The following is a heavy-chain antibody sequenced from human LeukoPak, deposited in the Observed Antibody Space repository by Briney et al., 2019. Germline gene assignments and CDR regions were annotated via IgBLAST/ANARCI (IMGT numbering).Heavy chain of an antibody. Sequence: ASVKVSFKASGYTFTSYYMHWVRQAPGQGLEWMGIINPSGGSTSYAQKFQGRVTMTRDMSTSTVYMELSSLRSEDTAVYFCARVGTTGATADNWGQGTLVTVSS. V-gene: IGHV1-46*01. CDR3: ARVGTTGATADN. CDR1: GYTFTSYY. D-gene: IGHD4-11*01. CDR2: INPSGGST. J-gene: IGHJ4*02.